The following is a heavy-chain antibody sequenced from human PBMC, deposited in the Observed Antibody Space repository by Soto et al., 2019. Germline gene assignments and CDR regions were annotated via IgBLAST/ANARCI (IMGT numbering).Heavy chain of an antibody. CDR1: GFTFSTYS. CDR2: ISSSSSTI. D-gene: IGHD4-4*01. J-gene: IGHJ6*03. CDR3: ARDMTTVNYYYYYYMDV. V-gene: IGHV3-48*01. Sequence: GGSLRLSCAASGFTFSTYSMNWVRQAPGKGLEWVSYISSSSSTIYYVDSVKGRFTISRDNAKNSLYLQMNSLRAEDTAVYYCARDMTTVNYYYYYYMDVWGKGTTVTVSS.